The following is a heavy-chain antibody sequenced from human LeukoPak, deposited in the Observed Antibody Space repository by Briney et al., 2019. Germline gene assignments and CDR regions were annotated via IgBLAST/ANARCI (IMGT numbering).Heavy chain of an antibody. CDR3: ASADPDYGASHAFDI. D-gene: IGHD4-17*01. CDR2: IYYSGST. V-gene: IGHV4-30-4*08. J-gene: IGHJ3*02. CDR1: GGSISSGDYY. Sequence: SETLSLTCTVSGGSISSGDYYWSWIRQPPGKGLEWIGYIYYSGSTYYNPSLKSRVTISVDTSKNQFSLKLSSVTAADTAVYYCASADPDYGASHAFDIWGQGTMVTVSS.